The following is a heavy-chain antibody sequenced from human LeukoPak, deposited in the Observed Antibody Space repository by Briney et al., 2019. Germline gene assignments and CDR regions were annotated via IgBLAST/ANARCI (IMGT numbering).Heavy chain of an antibody. D-gene: IGHD6-6*01. CDR1: GFTFSDYY. CDR2: ISSSGSTI. CDR3: TTEDSSSSGEVY. J-gene: IGHJ4*02. V-gene: IGHV3-11*01. Sequence: GGSLRLSCAASGFTFSDYYMSWIRQAPGKGLEWVSYISSSGSTIYYADSVKGRFTISRDNAKNSLYLQMNSLKTEDTAVYYCTTEDSSSSGEVYWGQGTLVTVSS.